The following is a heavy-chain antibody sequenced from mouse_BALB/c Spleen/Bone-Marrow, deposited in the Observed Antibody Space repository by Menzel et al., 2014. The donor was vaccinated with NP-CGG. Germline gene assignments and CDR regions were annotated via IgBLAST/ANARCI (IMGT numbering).Heavy chain of an antibody. CDR3: AKIGTTTGAMDY. J-gene: IGHJ4*01. V-gene: IGHV2-5*01. CDR2: IWRGGST. D-gene: IGHD2-14*01. Sequence: QVQLQQPGPGLVQPSQSLSITCTVSGFSLTSYGVHWVRQSPGKGLEWLGVIWRGGSTDYNAAFMSRLSITKDNSKSXVLFKMDSLQADDTAIYYCAKIGTTTGAMDYWGQGTSVTVSS. CDR1: GFSLTSYG.